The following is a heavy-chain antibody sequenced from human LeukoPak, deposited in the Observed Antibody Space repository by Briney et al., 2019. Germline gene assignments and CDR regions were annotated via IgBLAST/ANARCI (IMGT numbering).Heavy chain of an antibody. CDR1: GFTFRSYG. CDR3: AKDPRSSGWYLGGDY. D-gene: IGHD6-19*01. CDR2: ISYDGSNK. J-gene: IGHJ4*02. Sequence: GRSLRLSCAASGFTFRSYGMHRVRQAPGKGLEWVAVISYDGSNKYYADSVKGRFTISRDNSKNTLYLQMNSLRTEDTAVYYCAKDPRSSGWYLGGDYWGQGTLVTVSS. V-gene: IGHV3-30*18.